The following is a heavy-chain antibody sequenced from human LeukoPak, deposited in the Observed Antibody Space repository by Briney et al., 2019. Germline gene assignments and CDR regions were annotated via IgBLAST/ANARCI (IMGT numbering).Heavy chain of an antibody. J-gene: IGHJ6*03. V-gene: IGHV3-21*01. Sequence: KSGRSLRLSCTASTFTFSSNTMNWVRQAPGKGLEWVSSISSSSYIYYADSVKGRFTISRDNAKNSVYLQMNSLRAEDTAVYYCARVGRQGYYYYYMDVWGKGTTVTVSS. CDR1: TFTFSSNT. D-gene: IGHD3-10*01. CDR2: ISSSSYI. CDR3: ARVGRQGYYYYYMDV.